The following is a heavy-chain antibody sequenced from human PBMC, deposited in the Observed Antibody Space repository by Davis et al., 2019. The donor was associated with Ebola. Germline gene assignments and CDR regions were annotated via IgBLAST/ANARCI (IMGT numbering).Heavy chain of an antibody. Sequence: ASVQVSCKASGYTFTSYTMNWVRQAPGQGLEWMGWINTNTGNPTYAQGFTGRFVFSLDTSVSTASLQISSLKAEDTAVYYCARDPKYYYGSGSYYTNYWGQGTLVTVSS. CDR1: GYTFTSYT. V-gene: IGHV7-4-1*02. CDR2: INTNTGNP. CDR3: ARDPKYYYGSGSYYTNY. D-gene: IGHD3-10*01. J-gene: IGHJ4*02.